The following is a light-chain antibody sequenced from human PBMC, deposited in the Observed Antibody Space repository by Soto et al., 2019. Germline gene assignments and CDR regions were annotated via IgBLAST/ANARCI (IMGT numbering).Light chain of an antibody. CDR1: QSVCSIY. CDR3: QQYGDSTGWT. Sequence: EIVLTQSPGTLSLSPGERATLSCRASQSVCSIYLGWYQQKPGQAPRLLIYGASSRATGIPDRFSGSGSGTDFTLTISRLEPEDFAVYYCQQYGDSTGWTFGQGTKVEIK. V-gene: IGKV3-20*01. J-gene: IGKJ1*01. CDR2: GAS.